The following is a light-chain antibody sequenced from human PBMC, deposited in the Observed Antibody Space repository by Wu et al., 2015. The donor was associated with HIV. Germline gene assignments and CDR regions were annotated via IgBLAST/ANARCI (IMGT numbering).Light chain of an antibody. CDR3: QQYNSYSKT. CDR1: QGISSW. J-gene: IGKJ1*01. Sequence: DIQMTQSPSTLSAFIGDRVTITCRASQGISSWLAWYQQKPGKPPKLLIYKASTLESGVPSRFSGSGSGTKFTLTISSLQPDDFATYYCQQYNSYSKTFGQGTKVEI. V-gene: IGKV1-5*03. CDR2: KAS.